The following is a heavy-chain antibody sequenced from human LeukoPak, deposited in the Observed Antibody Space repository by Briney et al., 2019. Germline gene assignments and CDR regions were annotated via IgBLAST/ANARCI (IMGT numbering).Heavy chain of an antibody. CDR1: GYSFTSYW. J-gene: IGHJ4*02. V-gene: IGHV5-51*01. D-gene: IGHD3-10*01. Sequence: GESLKISCKGSGYSFTSYWIGWVRQIPGKGLEWMGVVYPSDSDSDTKYSPSFQGQVTISADKSISTAYLQWNSLKASDTAIYYCARRDYYGSGSYWGAFDYWGQGTLVTVSS. CDR3: ARRDYYGSGSYWGAFDY. CDR2: VYPSDSDSDT.